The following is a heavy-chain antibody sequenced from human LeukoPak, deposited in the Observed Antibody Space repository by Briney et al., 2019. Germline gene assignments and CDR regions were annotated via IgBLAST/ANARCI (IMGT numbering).Heavy chain of an antibody. J-gene: IGHJ4*02. CDR2: IKSKTDGGTT. Sequence: GRSLRLSCAASGFTFSSYAMHWVRQAPGKGLEWVGRIKSKTDGGTTDYVAPVKGRFTISRDDSENTVYLQMNSLKTEDTAVYYCTTVKRGYTSSLDSWGQGTLVTVSS. CDR1: GFTFSSYA. CDR3: TTVKRGYTSSLDS. V-gene: IGHV3-15*01. D-gene: IGHD5-12*01.